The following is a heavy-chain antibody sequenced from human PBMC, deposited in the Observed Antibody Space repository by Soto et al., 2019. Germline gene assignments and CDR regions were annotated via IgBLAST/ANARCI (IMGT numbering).Heavy chain of an antibody. CDR1: GFTFSTYA. CDR2: ISYDGSNK. J-gene: IGHJ4*02. CDR3: ASHIYGGTDY. V-gene: IGHV3-30-3*01. D-gene: IGHD4-17*01. Sequence: GGSLRLSCAASGFTFSTYAMHWVRQAPGKGLERVAVISYDGSNKYYADSVKGRFTISRDNSKNTLYLQMNSLRAEDTAVYYCASHIYGGTDYWGQGTLVTVSS.